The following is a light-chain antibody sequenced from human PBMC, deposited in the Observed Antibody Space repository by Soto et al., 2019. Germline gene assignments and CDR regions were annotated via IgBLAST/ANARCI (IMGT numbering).Light chain of an antibody. CDR1: QSISTW. Sequence: DIQMTQSPSTLSASVGDRVTITCRASQSISTWLAWYQQKPGRAPKLLIYDSSSLESGVPSRFSGSGSGTGFSLTISSLQPDDFATYYCQQYDSFSSTFGQGTRLEIK. V-gene: IGKV1-5*01. CDR3: QQYDSFSST. CDR2: DSS. J-gene: IGKJ5*01.